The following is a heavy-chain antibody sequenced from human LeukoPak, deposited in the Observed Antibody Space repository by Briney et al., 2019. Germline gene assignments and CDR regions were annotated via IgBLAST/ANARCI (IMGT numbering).Heavy chain of an antibody. D-gene: IGHD3-9*01. CDR3: ARVGGYYDIVTGFSY. CDR1: GFTFSTYS. Sequence: PGGSLRLSCAASGFTFSTYSMNWVRQAPGRGLEWVSSISSSSSFIYYADSVKGRFTISRDNAKNSLYLQMNSLRAEDTAVYFCARVGGYYDIVTGFSYWGQGTLVTVSS. J-gene: IGHJ4*02. CDR2: ISSSSSFI. V-gene: IGHV3-21*01.